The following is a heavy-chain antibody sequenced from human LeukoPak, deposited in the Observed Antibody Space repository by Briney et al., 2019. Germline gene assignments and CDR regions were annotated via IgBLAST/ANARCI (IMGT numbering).Heavy chain of an antibody. V-gene: IGHV4-34*01. Sequence: SETLSLTCAVYGGSFSGYYWSWIRQPPGKGLEWIGEINHSGSTNYDPSLKSRVTISVDTSKNQFSLKLSSVTAADTAVYYCARVRAAARGWFDPWGQGTLVTVSS. CDR2: INHSGST. CDR3: ARVRAAARGWFDP. D-gene: IGHD6-13*01. J-gene: IGHJ5*02. CDR1: GGSFSGYY.